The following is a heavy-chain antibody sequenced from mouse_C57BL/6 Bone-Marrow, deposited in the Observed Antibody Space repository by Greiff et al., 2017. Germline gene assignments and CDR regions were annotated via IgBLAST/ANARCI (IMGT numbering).Heavy chain of an antibody. CDR3: TVYDGDYEAY. Sequence: EVQLQQSGAELVRPGASVKLSCTASGFNIKDDYMHWVKQRPEQGLEWIGWIDPENGDTEYASKFQGKATITADTSSNTAYLQLSSLTSEDTAVDYWTVYDGDYEAYWGQGTLGTVSA. D-gene: IGHD2-3*01. V-gene: IGHV14-4*01. J-gene: IGHJ3*01. CDR2: IDPENGDT. CDR1: GFNIKDDY.